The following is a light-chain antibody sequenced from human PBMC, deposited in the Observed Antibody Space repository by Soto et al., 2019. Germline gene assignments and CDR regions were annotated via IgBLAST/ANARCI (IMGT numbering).Light chain of an antibody. V-gene: IGKV1-39*01. CDR1: QSISSY. CDR3: QHSYSPPIT. J-gene: IGKJ3*01. CDR2: AAS. Sequence: DIQMTQSPSSLSASVGDRVTITCRASQSISSYLNWYQQKPGKAPKLLIYAASSLQSGVPSRFSGSGSGTDFTLTISSLQSEDFATYYCQHSYSPPITFGPGTKVDIK.